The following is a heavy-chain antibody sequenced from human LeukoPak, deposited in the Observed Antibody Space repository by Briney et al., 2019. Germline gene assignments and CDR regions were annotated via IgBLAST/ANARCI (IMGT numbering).Heavy chain of an antibody. D-gene: IGHD3-3*01. CDR1: GYTFTDLY. CDR2: LRTNTGGT. V-gene: IGHV1-2*02. CDR3: ARHNYDFDFDY. J-gene: IGHJ4*02. Sequence: GASVKVSCKASGYTFTDLYIHWVRHAPGQGLEWMGFLRTNTGGTSYAQKFQGRVTMTRDTSISTAYLELTSLTSDDTAVYFCARHNYDFDFDYWGQGTLVTVSA.